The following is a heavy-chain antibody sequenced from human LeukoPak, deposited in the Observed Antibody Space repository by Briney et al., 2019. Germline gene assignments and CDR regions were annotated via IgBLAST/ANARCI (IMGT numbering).Heavy chain of an antibody. Sequence: ASVRVSCKTSGYTFSNFGINWGRQAPGQGLEWMGWISGNNDNPNYGQKFQGRFTVTTDSSTSTAYMELRNLTFDDTAVYYCARDGTSTDDYWGQGTLVTVSS. CDR2: ISGNNDNP. CDR1: GYTFSNFG. V-gene: IGHV1-18*01. J-gene: IGHJ4*02. CDR3: ARDGTSTDDY. D-gene: IGHD2-2*01.